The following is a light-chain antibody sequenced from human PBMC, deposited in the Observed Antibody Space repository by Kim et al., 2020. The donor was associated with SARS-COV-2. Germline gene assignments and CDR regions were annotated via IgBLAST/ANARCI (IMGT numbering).Light chain of an antibody. CDR3: KQYAKRLS. Sequence: DIQMTQSPSSLSASVGDRVTITCQASQDIYNNLNWYQQKAGKAPKLLIFDASNLDIGVPSRFSGSGSGTDFTFTISSLQPEDIATYYCKQYAKRLSFGQGTKLEI. CDR1: QDIYNN. CDR2: DAS. V-gene: IGKV1-33*01. J-gene: IGKJ2*03.